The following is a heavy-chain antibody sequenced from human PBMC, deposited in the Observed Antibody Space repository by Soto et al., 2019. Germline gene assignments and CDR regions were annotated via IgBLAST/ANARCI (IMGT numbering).Heavy chain of an antibody. D-gene: IGHD6-6*01. CDR3: ARVLAARASRDFDY. V-gene: IGHV4-34*01. J-gene: IGHJ4*02. CDR1: GGSFSTDY. Sequence: QVQLQQWGAGLLKPSETLSLTCAVYGGSFSTDYWSWIRQPPGKGLEWIGEINPSGGTNYNPSLKSRVHTSVATSKNQSSLKLSAVTAADTAVYYCARVLAARASRDFDYWGQGTLVTVSS. CDR2: INPSGGT.